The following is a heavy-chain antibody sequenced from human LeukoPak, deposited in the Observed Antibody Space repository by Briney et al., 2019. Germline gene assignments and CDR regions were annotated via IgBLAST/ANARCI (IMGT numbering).Heavy chain of an antibody. CDR2: IWYDGSNK. D-gene: IGHD1-26*01. CDR1: GFTFSSYG. J-gene: IGHJ4*02. Sequence: GGSLRLSCAASGFTFSSYGMHWVRQAPGKGLEWVAVIWYDGSNKYYADSVKGRFTISRDNSKNTLYLQMSSLRAEDTAVYFCAKGWDYFDYWGQGTLVTVSS. CDR3: AKGWDYFDY. V-gene: IGHV3-33*06.